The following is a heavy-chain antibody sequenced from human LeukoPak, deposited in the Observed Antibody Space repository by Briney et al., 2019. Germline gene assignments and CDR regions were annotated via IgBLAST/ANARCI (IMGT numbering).Heavy chain of an antibody. CDR2: INAGNGNT. D-gene: IGHD6-19*01. Sequence: ASVKVSCKASGYTFTSYAMHWVRQAPGQRLEWMRWINAGNGNTKYSQKFQGRVTITRDTSASTAYMELRSLRSDDTAVYYCASIAVAADFDYWGQGTLVTVSS. CDR1: GYTFTSYA. J-gene: IGHJ4*02. V-gene: IGHV1-3*01. CDR3: ASIAVAADFDY.